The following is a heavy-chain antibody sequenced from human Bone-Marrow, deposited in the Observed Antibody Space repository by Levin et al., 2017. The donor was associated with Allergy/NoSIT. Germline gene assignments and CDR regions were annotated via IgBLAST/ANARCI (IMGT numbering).Heavy chain of an antibody. CDR1: GYTFTSYD. V-gene: IGHV1-8*01. D-gene: IGHD6-19*01. J-gene: IGHJ4*02. CDR2: MNPNSGNT. Sequence: PLASVKVSCKASGYTFTSYDINWVRQATGQGLEWMGWMNPNSGNTGYAQKFQGRVTMTRNTSISTAYMELSSLRSEDTAVYYCARGHRAGRIAVAGRDFDYWGQGTLVTVSS. CDR3: ARGHRAGRIAVAGRDFDY.